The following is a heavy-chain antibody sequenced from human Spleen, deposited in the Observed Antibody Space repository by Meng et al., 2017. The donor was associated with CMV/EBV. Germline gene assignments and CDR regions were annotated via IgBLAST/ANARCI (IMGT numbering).Heavy chain of an antibody. CDR1: GASISSNKW. CDR2: IHHSGSI. J-gene: IGHJ4*02. D-gene: IGHD4-23*01. Sequence: SGASISSNKWWSWFRQPPGKGLEWIAEIHHSGSINYNPSLESRLSISTDMSKNLFSLTLRSATAADTAVYYCASTVEVQRVVYGTFGPWGQGTLVTVSS. V-gene: IGHV4-4*02. CDR3: ASTVEVQRVVYGTFGP.